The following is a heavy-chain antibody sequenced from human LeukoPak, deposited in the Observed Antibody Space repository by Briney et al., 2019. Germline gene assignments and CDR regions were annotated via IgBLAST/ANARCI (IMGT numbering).Heavy chain of an antibody. J-gene: IGHJ4*02. D-gene: IGHD2-21*02. CDR1: GFTVSANY. CDR2: IYSSGST. Sequence: GGSLRLSCAASGFTVSANYMTWVRQAPGKGLEWVSVIYSSGSTYYADPVKGRFTISRDNSKNTLYLQMNSLRADDTAVYYCAGSLAYCGGDCRLGDYWGQGTLVTVSS. V-gene: IGHV3-66*01. CDR3: AGSLAYCGGDCRLGDY.